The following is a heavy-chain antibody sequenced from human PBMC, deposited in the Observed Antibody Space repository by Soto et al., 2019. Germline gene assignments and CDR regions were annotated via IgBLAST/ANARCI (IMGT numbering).Heavy chain of an antibody. J-gene: IGHJ6*02. Sequence: QVQLVQSGAEVKKPGSSVKVSCKASGGTFSSYAISWVRQAPGQGLEWMGGIIPIFGTANYAQKFQGRVTITADESTSTVYKELSSLRSEDTAVYYCARRRSIAVTGVRYYYGMDVWGQVATVTVSS. CDR2: IIPIFGTA. D-gene: IGHD6-19*01. V-gene: IGHV1-69*01. CDR3: ARRRSIAVTGVRYYYGMDV. CDR1: GGTFSSYA.